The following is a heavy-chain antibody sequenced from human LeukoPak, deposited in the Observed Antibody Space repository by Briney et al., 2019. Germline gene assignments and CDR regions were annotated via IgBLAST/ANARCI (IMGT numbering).Heavy chain of an antibody. Sequence: SETLSLTCTVSGGSISSYYWSWIRQPPGKGLEWIGYIYYSGSTNYNPSLKSRVTISVDTSKNQFSLKLSSVTAADTAVYYCARRGTRGSYPYWGQGTLVTVSS. CDR1: GGSISSYY. CDR2: IYYSGST. V-gene: IGHV4-59*01. D-gene: IGHD1-26*01. CDR3: ARRGTRGSYPY. J-gene: IGHJ4*02.